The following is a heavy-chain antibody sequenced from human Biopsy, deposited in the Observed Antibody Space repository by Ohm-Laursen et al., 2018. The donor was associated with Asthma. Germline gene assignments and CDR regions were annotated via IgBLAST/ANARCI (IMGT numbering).Heavy chain of an antibody. V-gene: IGHV3-30-3*02. D-gene: IGHD3-3*01. CDR1: GFTFSSYA. J-gene: IGHJ4*02. CDR2: VSYDGGVV. Sequence: SLRLSCAASGFTFSSYAMSWVRQAPGKGLEWVAVVSYDGGVVHYADSMKGRFTISRDNAKSTLYLQMNRLRTDDTAVYFCAKRRGYSDLTDFDHWGQGTLVTVSS. CDR3: AKRRGYSDLTDFDH.